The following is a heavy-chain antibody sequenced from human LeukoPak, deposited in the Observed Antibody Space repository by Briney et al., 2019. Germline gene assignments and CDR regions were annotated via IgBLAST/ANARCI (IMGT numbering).Heavy chain of an antibody. V-gene: IGHV3-15*01. CDR1: GFTFSNAW. D-gene: IGHD4-17*01. CDR3: ITEDDYGDYGDY. CDR2: IKSKTDGGTI. Sequence: PGGSLRLSCAASGFTFSNAWMSWVRQAPGKGLEWVGRIKSKTDGGTIDYAAPVKGRFTISRDDSKNTLYLQMNSLKTEDTAVYYCITEDDYGDYGDYWGQGTLVAVSS. J-gene: IGHJ4*02.